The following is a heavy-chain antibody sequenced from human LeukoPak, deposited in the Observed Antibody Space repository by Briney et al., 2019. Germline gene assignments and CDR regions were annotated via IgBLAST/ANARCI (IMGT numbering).Heavy chain of an antibody. CDR1: GGTFSSYA. V-gene: IGHV1-69*01. CDR3: ARGLAYCGGDCGDY. J-gene: IGHJ4*02. CDR2: IIPIFGAA. Sequence: SVKVSCKASGGTFSSYAISWGPPAPGERVWWVGGIIPIFGAAKYAQKFHGRVTITADESTSTAYMKLSSLRSEDTAVYYCARGLAYCGGDCGDYWGQGTLVTVSS. D-gene: IGHD2-21*01.